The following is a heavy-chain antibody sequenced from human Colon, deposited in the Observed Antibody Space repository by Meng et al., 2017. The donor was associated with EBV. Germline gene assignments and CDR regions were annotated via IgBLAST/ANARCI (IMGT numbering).Heavy chain of an antibody. Sequence: GPVQGSGPGLVKPSGTLSLTCAFSGGSISSSHWWTWVRQPPGKGLEWIGEVYHTGSTKYNPSLKSRLTISVDKSKNQFSLNLTSVTAADTAVYYCARVWQSLTAFFDSWGQGTLVTVSS. V-gene: IGHV4-4*02. CDR1: GGSISSSHW. CDR2: VYHTGST. CDR3: ARVWQSLTAFFDS. D-gene: IGHD2-21*01. J-gene: IGHJ4*02.